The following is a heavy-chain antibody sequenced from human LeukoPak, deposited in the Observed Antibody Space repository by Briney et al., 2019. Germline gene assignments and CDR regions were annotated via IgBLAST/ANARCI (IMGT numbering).Heavy chain of an antibody. CDR3: ARDRGTWSDDGFDY. CDR2: INHSGST. J-gene: IGHJ4*02. V-gene: IGHV4-34*01. CDR1: GGSFSGYY. Sequence: PSETLSLTCAVYGGSFSGYYWSWIRQPPGKGLEWIGEINHSGSTNYNPSLKSRVTISVDTSKNRFSLMLSSVTAADTAVYYCARDRGTWSDDGFDYWGQGTLVTVSS. D-gene: IGHD1-1*01.